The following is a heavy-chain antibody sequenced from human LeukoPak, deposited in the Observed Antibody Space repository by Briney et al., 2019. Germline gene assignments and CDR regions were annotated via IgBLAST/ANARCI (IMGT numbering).Heavy chain of an antibody. V-gene: IGHV1-2*06. Sequence: ASVKVSCKASGYTFTGYYMHWVRQAPGQGLEWMGRINPNSGGTNYAQKFQGRVTMTRDTSISTAYMELSRLRSDDTAVYYCARVYYDSSGYYIDAFDIWRQGTMVTVSS. CDR1: GYTFTGYY. J-gene: IGHJ3*02. D-gene: IGHD3-22*01. CDR3: ARVYYDSSGYYIDAFDI. CDR2: INPNSGGT.